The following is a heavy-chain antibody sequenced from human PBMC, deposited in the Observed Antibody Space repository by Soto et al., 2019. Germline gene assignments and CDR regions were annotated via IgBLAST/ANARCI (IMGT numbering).Heavy chain of an antibody. J-gene: IGHJ5*02. V-gene: IGHV4-34*01. Sequence: PSETLSLTCAVYGGSFSGYYWSWIRQPPGKGLEWIGEINHSGSTNYNPSLKSRVTISVDTSKNQFSLKLSSATAADTAVYYCARVPYYDFWSGYSGHNWFDPWGQGTLVTVSS. CDR3: ARVPYYDFWSGYSGHNWFDP. D-gene: IGHD3-3*01. CDR1: GGSFSGYY. CDR2: INHSGST.